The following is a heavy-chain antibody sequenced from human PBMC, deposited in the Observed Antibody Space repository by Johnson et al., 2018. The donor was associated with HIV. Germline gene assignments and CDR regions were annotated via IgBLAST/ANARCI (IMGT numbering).Heavy chain of an antibody. CDR2: MSYDGSNY. Sequence: VQLVESGGGVVQPGRSLRLSCAASGFTFGDYAMHWVRQAPGKGLEWVAVMSYDGSNYYHVDSVEGRFSISRDNSKNSLYLQMNSLRAGDTAVYYCARRMFSSGWYNDGLGAFDIWGQGTMVTVSS. CDR3: ARRMFSSGWYNDGLGAFDI. D-gene: IGHD6-19*01. V-gene: IGHV3-30*14. CDR1: GFTFGDYA. J-gene: IGHJ3*02.